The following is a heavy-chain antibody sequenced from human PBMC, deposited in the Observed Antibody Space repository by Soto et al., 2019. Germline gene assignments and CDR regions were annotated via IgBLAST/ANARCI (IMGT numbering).Heavy chain of an antibody. J-gene: IGHJ4*02. Sequence: GESLKISCKACGYSFTTYWIGWVRQMPGKGLEWMGIIYPGDSDTRYSPSFQGQVTISADKSISTAYLQWSSLKASDSAMFYCARKDIAGNSVDFWGQGTLVTVSS. CDR3: ARKDIAGNSVDF. D-gene: IGHD6-13*01. CDR1: GYSFTTYW. CDR2: IYPGDSDT. V-gene: IGHV5-51*01.